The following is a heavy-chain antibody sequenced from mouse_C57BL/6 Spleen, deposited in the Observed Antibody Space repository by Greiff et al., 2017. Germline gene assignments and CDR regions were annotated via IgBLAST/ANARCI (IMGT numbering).Heavy chain of an antibody. J-gene: IGHJ3*01. CDR2: INPNNGGT. D-gene: IGHD4-1*02. CDR1: GYTFTDYN. Sequence: VQLKESGPELVKPGASVKIPCKASGYTFTDYNMDWVKQSHGKSREWIGEINPNNGGTIYNQKFKGKATLTVDKTSSTAYMELRSLTSEDTAVXYCARSQLGREFAYWGQGTLVTVSA. V-gene: IGHV1-18*01. CDR3: ARSQLGREFAY.